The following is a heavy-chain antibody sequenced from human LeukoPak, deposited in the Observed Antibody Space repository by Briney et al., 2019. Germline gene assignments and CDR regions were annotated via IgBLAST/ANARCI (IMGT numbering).Heavy chain of an antibody. D-gene: IGHD6-19*01. CDR1: GFTFSNYG. CDR2: IRPDGSNK. CDR3: AKTGSGFDY. J-gene: IGHJ4*02. Sequence: GGSLRLSCAASGFTFSNYGMHWVRQAPDKGLDWVAFIRPDGSNKYYADSVKGRFTISRDNSKNTLYLQMNSLRAEDTAVYYCAKTGSGFDYWGQGTLVTVSS. V-gene: IGHV3-30*02.